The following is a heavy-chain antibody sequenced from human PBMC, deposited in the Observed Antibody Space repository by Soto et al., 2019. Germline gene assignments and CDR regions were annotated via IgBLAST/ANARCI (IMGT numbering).Heavy chain of an antibody. CDR2: ISYSGNI. CDR1: GGSVSSGGYF. CDR3: ARDPSGAYSSSYSGIDY. D-gene: IGHD6-13*01. Sequence: SETMSVTCTVSGGSVSSGGYFWSWIQKPPGKGLEWIGYISYSGNINYNPSLNGRVTISLDKSNNHFSLKLTSVTAADTAIYYCARDPSGAYSSSYSGIDYWGQGSLVTVSS. J-gene: IGHJ4*02. V-gene: IGHV4-61*03.